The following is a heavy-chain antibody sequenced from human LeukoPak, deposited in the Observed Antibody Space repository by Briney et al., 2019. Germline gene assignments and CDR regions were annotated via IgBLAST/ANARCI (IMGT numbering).Heavy chain of an antibody. CDR1: GGSISSSNW. CDR3: ARADYYYGSGSYYIGNWFDP. CDR2: IYHSGST. Sequence: SGTLSLACAVSGGSISSSNWWSWVRQPPGKGLEWIGEIYHSGSTNYNPSLKSRVTISVDKSKNQFSLKLSSVTAADTAVYYCARADYYYGSGSYYIGNWFDPWGQGTLVTVSS. J-gene: IGHJ5*02. V-gene: IGHV4-4*02. D-gene: IGHD3-10*01.